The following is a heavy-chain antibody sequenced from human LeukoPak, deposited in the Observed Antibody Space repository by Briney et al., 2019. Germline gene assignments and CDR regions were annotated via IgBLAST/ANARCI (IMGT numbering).Heavy chain of an antibody. V-gene: IGHV4-4*07. CDR1: GGSISSYY. CDR2: FYAGGTT. Sequence: PSETLSLTCTVSGGSISSYYWSWIRQPPGKGLEWIGRFYAGGTTNTSPSLKSRVTMSVDTSKNQFSLKLSSVTAADTAVYFCAKDSSTWGNLAGHFDSWGQGTLVTVSS. CDR3: AKDSSTWGNLAGHFDS. J-gene: IGHJ4*02. D-gene: IGHD6-13*01.